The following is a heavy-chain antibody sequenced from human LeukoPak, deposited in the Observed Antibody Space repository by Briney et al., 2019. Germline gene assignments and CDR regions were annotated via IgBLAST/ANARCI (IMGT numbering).Heavy chain of an antibody. CDR2: ISTVSTYK. D-gene: IGHD6-25*01. J-gene: IGHJ6*03. CDR1: GFTYTDYS. Sequence: GGPLRLSCAASGFTYTDYSMTCVPNAPGKGLVCVSSISTVSTYKFYSDSVKGRFTISRDNAKNTLYLQMSSLTAEDTAVYYCARDGSGFYLYYYMDVWGRGTPVTVSS. V-gene: IGHV3-21*01. CDR3: ARDGSGFYLYYYMDV.